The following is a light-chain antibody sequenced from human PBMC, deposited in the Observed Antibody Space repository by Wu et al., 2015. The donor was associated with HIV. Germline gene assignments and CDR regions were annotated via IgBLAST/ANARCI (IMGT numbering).Light chain of an antibody. CDR2: AAS. CDR3: QQYHNSALLT. CDR1: QSISSY. Sequence: DIQMTQSPSSLSASVGDRVTITCRASQSISSYLNWYQQKPGKAPKLLIYAASSLQSGVPSRFSGSGSGTEFTLTISSMQSEDFGVYYCQQYHNSALLTFGGGTSVEVK. V-gene: IGKV1-39*01. J-gene: IGKJ4*01.